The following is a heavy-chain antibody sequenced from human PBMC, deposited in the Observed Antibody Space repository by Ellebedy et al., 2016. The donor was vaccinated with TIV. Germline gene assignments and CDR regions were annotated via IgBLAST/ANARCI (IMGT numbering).Heavy chain of an antibody. D-gene: IGHD4-17*01. Sequence: MPSETLSLTCTISGGSINNYYWSWIRQPPGKELEWIGYVYYSGSSNYSPFLKSPVTIALDTSKNQFSLNLRSVTAADTAVYYCARAYGDYAQYYNYYMDVWGIGTTVTVSS. CDR2: VYYSGSS. V-gene: IGHV4-59*08. CDR1: GGSINNYY. J-gene: IGHJ6*03. CDR3: ARAYGDYAQYYNYYMDV.